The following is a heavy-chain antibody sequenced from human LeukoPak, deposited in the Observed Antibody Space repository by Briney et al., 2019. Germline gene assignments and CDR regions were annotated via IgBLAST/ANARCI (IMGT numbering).Heavy chain of an antibody. V-gene: IGHV3-9*01. J-gene: IGHJ4*02. CDR3: AKIAVAGLDFDY. D-gene: IGHD6-19*01. Sequence: GGSLRLSCAASGFTFDDYAMHWVRQAPGKGLEWVSGISWNSGSIGYADSVKGRFTISRDNAKNSLYLQMNSLRAEDTALYYCAKIAVAGLDFDYWGQGTLVTVSS. CDR2: ISWNSGSI. CDR1: GFTFDDYA.